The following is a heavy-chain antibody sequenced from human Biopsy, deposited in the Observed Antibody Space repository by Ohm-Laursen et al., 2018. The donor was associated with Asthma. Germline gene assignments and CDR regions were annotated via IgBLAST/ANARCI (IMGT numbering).Heavy chain of an antibody. D-gene: IGHD2-21*02. V-gene: IGHV3-30*03. CDR2: ISYDGRET. J-gene: IGHJ6*02. Sequence: SLRLSCAASGFRFPIYGMHWVRQGPGKGPECVALISYDGRETGYVDSVKGRFTISRGNFRNTVHLQMSSLRPEDSAVYYCTRDRFYNSVTSESFYYGVDVWGQGTTVTVSS. CDR3: TRDRFYNSVTSESFYYGVDV. CDR1: GFRFPIYG.